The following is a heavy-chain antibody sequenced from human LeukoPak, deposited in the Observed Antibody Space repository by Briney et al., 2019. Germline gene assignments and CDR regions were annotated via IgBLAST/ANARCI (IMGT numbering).Heavy chain of an antibody. CDR2: ILGSGGST. Sequence: GASLRLSCAASGFTFSNYAMSWVRQAPGKGLEWVSAILGSGGSTYYADSVKSRFTVSRDNSKSTLYLQMNSLRAEDTALYYCAKWGDYDVLTGYYVPDYWGQGTLVTVSS. CDR1: GFTFSNYA. CDR3: AKWGDYDVLTGYYVPDY. V-gene: IGHV3-23*01. J-gene: IGHJ4*02. D-gene: IGHD3-9*01.